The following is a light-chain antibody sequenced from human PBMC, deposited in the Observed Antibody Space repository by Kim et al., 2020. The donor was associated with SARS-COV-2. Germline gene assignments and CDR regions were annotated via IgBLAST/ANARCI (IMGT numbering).Light chain of an antibody. CDR3: QTWGTGIHVV. Sequence: VKLTCTLSRGHSSYAIAWHQQQPEKGPRYLMKLNSDGSHSKGDGIPDRFSGSSSGAERYLTISSLQSEDEADYYCQTWGTGIHVVFGGGTQLTVL. CDR2: LNSDGSH. V-gene: IGLV4-69*01. CDR1: RGHSSYA. J-gene: IGLJ2*01.